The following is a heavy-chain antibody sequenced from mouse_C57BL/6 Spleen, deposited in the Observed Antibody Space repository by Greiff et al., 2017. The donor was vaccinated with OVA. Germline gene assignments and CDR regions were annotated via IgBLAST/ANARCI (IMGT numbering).Heavy chain of an antibody. CDR3: ARDTNYYAMDY. Sequence: DVKLLESGRGLVKPGGSLKISCAASGFTFSSYAMSWVSQTPGKRLEWVATISAGGSYNYYTDNVKGRFTLSRDNATNNLYLQMSHLKAEDTAMYYGARDTNYYAMDYWGQGTSVTVSS. D-gene: IGHD1-1*01. CDR2: ISAGGSYN. J-gene: IGHJ4*01. V-gene: IGHV5-4*01. CDR1: GFTFSSYA.